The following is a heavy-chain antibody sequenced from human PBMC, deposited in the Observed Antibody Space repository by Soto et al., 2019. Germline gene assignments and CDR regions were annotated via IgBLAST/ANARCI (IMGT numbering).Heavy chain of an antibody. CDR3: ARERPRITMIVVATGGYFDL. CDR2: ISYDGSNK. D-gene: IGHD3-22*01. J-gene: IGHJ2*01. Sequence: QVQLVESGGGVVQPGRSLRLSCAASGFTFSSYAMHWVRQAPGKGLEWVAVISYDGSNKYYADSVKGRFTISRDNSKNTLYLHMNSLRAEDTAVYYCARERPRITMIVVATGGYFDLWGRGTLVTVSS. V-gene: IGHV3-30-3*01. CDR1: GFTFSSYA.